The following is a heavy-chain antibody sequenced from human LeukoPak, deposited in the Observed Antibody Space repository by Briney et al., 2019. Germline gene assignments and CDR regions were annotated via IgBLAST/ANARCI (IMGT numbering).Heavy chain of an antibody. D-gene: IGHD5-24*01. J-gene: IGHJ6*03. Sequence: PSETLSLTCTVSGGSISSSSYYWGWIRQPPVKGLEWIGSIYYSGSTYYNPSLKSRVTISVDTSKNQFSLKLSSVTAADTAVYYCARHARDGYLEGIISYYYMDVWGKGTTVTISS. V-gene: IGHV4-39*01. CDR3: ARHARDGYLEGIISYYYMDV. CDR2: IYYSGST. CDR1: GGSISSSSYY.